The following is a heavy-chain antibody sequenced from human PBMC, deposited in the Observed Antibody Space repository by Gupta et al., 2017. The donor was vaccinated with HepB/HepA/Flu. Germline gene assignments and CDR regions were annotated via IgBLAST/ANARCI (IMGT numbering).Heavy chain of an antibody. Sequence: EVQLVESGGGLVQPGRSLRLSCAASGFTFDDYAMHWVRQAPGKGLEWVSGISWNSGSIGYADSVKGRFTISRDNAKNSLYLQMNSLRAEDTALYYCAKDISSEYYGSGSYRNSEVDYYGMDVWGQGTTVTVSS. CDR3: AKDISSEYYGSGSYRNSEVDYYGMDV. CDR1: GFTFDDYA. CDR2: ISWNSGSI. D-gene: IGHD3-10*01. V-gene: IGHV3-9*01. J-gene: IGHJ6*02.